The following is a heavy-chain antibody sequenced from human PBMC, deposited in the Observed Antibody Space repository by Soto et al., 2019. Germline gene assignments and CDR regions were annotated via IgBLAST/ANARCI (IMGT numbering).Heavy chain of an antibody. Sequence: ASVKVSCKASGYTFTGYYMHWVRQAPGQGLEWMGWINAGNGNTKYSQKFQGRVTITRDTSASTAYMELSSLRSEDTAVYYCAREWNIVVGPAATLDTPLAFDPWGQGTLVTVYS. D-gene: IGHD2-2*01. CDR2: INAGNGNT. J-gene: IGHJ5*02. CDR3: AREWNIVVGPAATLDTPLAFDP. V-gene: IGHV1-3*01. CDR1: GYTFTGYY.